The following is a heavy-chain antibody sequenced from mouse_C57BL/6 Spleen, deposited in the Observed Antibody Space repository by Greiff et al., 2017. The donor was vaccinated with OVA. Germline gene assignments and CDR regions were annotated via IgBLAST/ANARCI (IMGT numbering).Heavy chain of an antibody. CDR2: IDPSDSYT. CDR1: GYTFTSYW. Sequence: QVQLQQPGAELVMPGASVKLSCKASGYTFTSYWMHWVKQRPGQGLEWIGEIDPSDSYTNYNQKFKGKSTLTVDKSSSTAYMQLSSLTSEDSAVDYCARCLAQAPYYAMDYWGQGTSVTVSS. CDR3: ARCLAQAPYYAMDY. D-gene: IGHD3-2*02. J-gene: IGHJ4*01. V-gene: IGHV1-69*01.